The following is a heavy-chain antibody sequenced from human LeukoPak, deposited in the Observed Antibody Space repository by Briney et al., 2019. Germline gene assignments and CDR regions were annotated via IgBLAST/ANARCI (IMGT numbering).Heavy chain of an antibody. CDR2: IWYDGSNK. CDR1: GFTFRSHG. J-gene: IGHJ4*02. V-gene: IGHV3-33*01. D-gene: IGHD1-26*01. CDR3: AGDRATSYFDY. Sequence: RTSLRLSCAASGFTFRSHGMHWVCQAPGEGLGWVALIWYDGSNKYYTDSVKGRFTIFRDNSKNALYLQMNSLRAEDTAVYYCAGDRATSYFDYWGQGALVTISS.